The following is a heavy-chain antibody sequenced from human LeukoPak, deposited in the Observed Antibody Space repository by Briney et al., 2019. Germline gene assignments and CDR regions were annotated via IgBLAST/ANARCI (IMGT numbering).Heavy chain of an antibody. CDR2: ISAYNGNT. CDR1: GYTFTNYG. V-gene: IGHV1-18*04. D-gene: IGHD5-12*01. Sequence: ASVKVSRKASGYTFTNYGISWVRQAPGQGLEWMGWISAYNGNTNYAQKLQGRVTMTTDTSTSTAYMELRSLRSDDTAVYYCARDLVIVATLSYFDYWGQGTLVTVSS. J-gene: IGHJ4*02. CDR3: ARDLVIVATLSYFDY.